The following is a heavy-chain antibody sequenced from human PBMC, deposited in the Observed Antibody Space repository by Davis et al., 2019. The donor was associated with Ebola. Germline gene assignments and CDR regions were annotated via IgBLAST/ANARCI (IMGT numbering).Heavy chain of an antibody. D-gene: IGHD2-15*01. V-gene: IGHV1-69*06. Sequence: AASVKVSCKASGGTFSSYAISWVRQAPGQGLEWMGGIIPIFGTANYAQKFQGRVKMTADKSTSTAYMEPSSLRSEDTDRYYCARDLLRYCSGGSCYYYGMDVWGQGTTVTVSS. CDR3: ARDLLRYCSGGSCYYYGMDV. CDR2: IIPIFGTA. J-gene: IGHJ6*02. CDR1: GGTFSSYA.